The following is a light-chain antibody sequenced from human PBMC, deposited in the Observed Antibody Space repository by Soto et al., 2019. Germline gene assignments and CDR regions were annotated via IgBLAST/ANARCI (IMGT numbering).Light chain of an antibody. CDR3: CSYVDTDTWV. CDR2: GVS. CDR1: NSDVGGYNY. Sequence: QSVLTQPRSVSGSPGQSVTISCTGTNSDVGGYNYVSWYQQYPGKAPKLMISGVSERPSGVPDRFSGSKSGNTASLTISGLQAEDEADYSCCSYVDTDTWVFGGGTKVTV. J-gene: IGLJ3*02. V-gene: IGLV2-11*01.